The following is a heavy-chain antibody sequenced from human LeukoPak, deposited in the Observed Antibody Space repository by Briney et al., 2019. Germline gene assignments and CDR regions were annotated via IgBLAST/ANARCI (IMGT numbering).Heavy chain of an antibody. CDR3: ARGKRGWYFDP. CDR2: IYYSGST. J-gene: IGHJ5*02. V-gene: IGHV4-39*01. CDR1: GGSVSSSHYY. Sequence: KPSETLSLTCSVSGGSVSSSHYYWGWIRQPPGKGLEWIGSIYYSGSTYYNPSLKSRVTISVDTSKNQFSLKLSSMTAADTAVYYCARGKRGWYFDPWGQGTLVTVSS. D-gene: IGHD2-15*01.